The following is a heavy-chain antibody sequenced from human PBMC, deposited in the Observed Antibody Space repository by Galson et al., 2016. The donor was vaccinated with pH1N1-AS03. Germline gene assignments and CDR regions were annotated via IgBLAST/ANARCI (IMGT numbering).Heavy chain of an antibody. Sequence: SETLSLTCTVSGDSMSPPYWSWIRQPPGKRLEWIGFIHSSGVTTYSPSLKSRVSILVDTSQNQFSLHLRSVTAADTALYFCARVRELSLLDYFDPWGQGTQVTVSS. V-gene: IGHV4-59*11. D-gene: IGHD3-16*02. CDR3: ARVRELSLLDYFDP. CDR1: GDSMSPPY. J-gene: IGHJ4*02. CDR2: IHSSGVT.